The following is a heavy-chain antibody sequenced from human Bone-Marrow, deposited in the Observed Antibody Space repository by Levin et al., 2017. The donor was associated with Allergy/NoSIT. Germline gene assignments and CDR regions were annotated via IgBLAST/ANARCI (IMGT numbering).Heavy chain of an antibody. CDR2: IRSKAYGGTT. D-gene: IGHD3-10*01. Sequence: GGSLRLSCTASGFTFGDYAMSWFRQAPGKGLEWVGFIRSKAYGGTTEYAASVKGRFTISRDDSKSIAYLQMNSLKTEDTAVYYCSPNYYGSGSYYNPPRYYYYYGMDVWGQGTTVTVSS. V-gene: IGHV3-49*03. J-gene: IGHJ6*02. CDR3: SPNYYGSGSYYNPPRYYYYYGMDV. CDR1: GFTFGDYA.